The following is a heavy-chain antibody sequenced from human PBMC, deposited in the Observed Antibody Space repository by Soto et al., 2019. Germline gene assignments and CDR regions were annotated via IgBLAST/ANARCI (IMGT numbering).Heavy chain of an antibody. CDR1: GFTFSYHA. CDR3: ARGITTSAFSAMDV. CDR2: ISYDGDNK. J-gene: IGHJ6*02. D-gene: IGHD1-1*01. V-gene: IGHV3-30-3*01. Sequence: QVQLVESGGGVVQPGRSLRLSCAASGFTFSYHALNWVRQAPGKGLEWVAVISYDGDNKYIAESGKGRFPISRDKSKNTVSLQSNSLRTEDTAMYFCARGITTSAFSAMDVWGQGTTVTVSS.